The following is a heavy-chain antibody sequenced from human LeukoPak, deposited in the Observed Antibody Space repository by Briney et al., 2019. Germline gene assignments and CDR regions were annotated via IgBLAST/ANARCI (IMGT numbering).Heavy chain of an antibody. CDR2: INHSGST. CDR3: ARGQGPYSSGWYGRYSDY. CDR1: GGSFSGYY. D-gene: IGHD6-19*01. V-gene: IGHV4-34*01. J-gene: IGHJ4*02. Sequence: SETLSLTCAVYGGSFSGYYWSWIRQPPGKGLEWIGEINHSGSTNYNPSLKSRVTISVDTSKNQFSLKLSSVTAADTAVYYCARGQGPYSSGWYGRYSDYWGQGTLVTVSS.